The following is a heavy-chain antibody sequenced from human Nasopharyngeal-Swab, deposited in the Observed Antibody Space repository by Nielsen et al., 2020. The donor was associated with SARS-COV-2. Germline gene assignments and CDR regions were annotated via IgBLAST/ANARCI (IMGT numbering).Heavy chain of an antibody. D-gene: IGHD3-10*01. CDR3: ARDALGSGSYVYYYGMDV. Sequence: GESLKISCAASGFTFSSYAMSWVRQAPGKGLEWVSAISGSGGSTYYADSVKGRFTISRDNSKNTLYLQMNSLRAEDTAVYYCARDALGSGSYVYYYGMDVWGQGTTVTVSS. V-gene: IGHV3-23*01. CDR2: ISGSGGST. CDR1: GFTFSSYA. J-gene: IGHJ6*02.